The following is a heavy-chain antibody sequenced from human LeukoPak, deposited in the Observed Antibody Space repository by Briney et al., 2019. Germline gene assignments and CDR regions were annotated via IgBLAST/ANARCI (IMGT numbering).Heavy chain of an antibody. D-gene: IGHD5-18*01. V-gene: IGHV7-4-1*02. CDR3: ARGEGETAMVTNFDY. CDR1: GYTFTSYG. CDR2: INTNTGNP. Sequence: GASVKVSCKDSGYTFTSYGMNWVRQAPGQGLEWMGWINTNTGNPTYAQGFTGRFVFSLDTSVSTAYLQISSLKAEDTAVYYCARGEGETAMVTNFDYWGQGTLVTVSS. J-gene: IGHJ4*02.